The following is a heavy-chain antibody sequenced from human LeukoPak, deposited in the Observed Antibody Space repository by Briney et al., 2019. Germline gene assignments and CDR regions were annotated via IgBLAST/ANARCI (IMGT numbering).Heavy chain of an antibody. V-gene: IGHV3-21*01. D-gene: IGHD3-3*01. J-gene: IGHJ6*02. CDR3: ARALGDFHPRYYYYGMDV. CDR2: IGSSGGGI. Sequence: KTGGSLRLSCAASGFTFSTYTMYWVRHPPGKGLEWVSIIGSSGGGIHYADSVKGRFTISRDNAKNSLYLQMNSLRAEDTAVYYCARALGDFHPRYYYYGMDVWGQGTTVTVSS. CDR1: GFTFSTYT.